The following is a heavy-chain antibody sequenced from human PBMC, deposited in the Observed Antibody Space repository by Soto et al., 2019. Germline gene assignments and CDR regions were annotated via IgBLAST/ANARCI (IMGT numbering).Heavy chain of an antibody. CDR1: GFTFSKFE. CDR2: ITGSGNAP. V-gene: IGHV3-48*03. CDR3: SRDTEAGGIGWFAP. J-gene: IGHJ5*02. D-gene: IGHD2-8*02. Sequence: SGGALVQPGGSLRLSCVASGFTFSKFEMIWVRQAPGKGLEWLSYITGSGNAPHYANSVRGRFTISRDNAKNSLCLRLEGVGVDDTAGYYCSRDTEAGGIGWFAPWGQGTLVTVSS.